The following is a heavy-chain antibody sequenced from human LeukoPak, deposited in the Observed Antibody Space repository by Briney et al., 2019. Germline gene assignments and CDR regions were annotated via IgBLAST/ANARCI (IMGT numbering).Heavy chain of an antibody. CDR3: ARVNYYYAAGSLVVYYFDS. V-gene: IGHV3-74*01. CDR1: GFTFSTYR. J-gene: IGHJ4*02. CDR2: ISIDGSSA. Sequence: GESLRLSCAASGFTFSTYRMHWVRQDPGKGLVWVSRISIDGSSATYADSVKGRFTISRDNAKNTLYLQMNSLRAEDTAVYYCARVNYYYAAGSLVVYYFDSWGQGTLVTVSS. D-gene: IGHD3-10*01.